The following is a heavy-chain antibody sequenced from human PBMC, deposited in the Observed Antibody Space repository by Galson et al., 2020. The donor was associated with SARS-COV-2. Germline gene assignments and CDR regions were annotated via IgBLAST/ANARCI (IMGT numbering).Heavy chain of an antibody. CDR3: ARDPLRSTMVRGVPPPWFDP. J-gene: IGHJ5*02. D-gene: IGHD3-10*01. CDR1: GFTFSDYY. V-gene: IGHV3-11*04. CDR2: ISSSGRTI. Sequence: GESLKIYCAASGFTFSDYYMSWIRQAPGKGLEWVSYISSSGRTIYYAESVKGRFTIPRDNAKNSLYLQMNSLRAEDTAVYYCARDPLRSTMVRGVPPPWFDPWGQGTLVTVSS.